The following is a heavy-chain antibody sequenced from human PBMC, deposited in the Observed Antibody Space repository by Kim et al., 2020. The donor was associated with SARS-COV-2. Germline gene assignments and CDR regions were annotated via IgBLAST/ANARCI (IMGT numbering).Heavy chain of an antibody. V-gene: IGHV1-2*05. J-gene: IGHJ4*02. CDR3: ARGNTETIDY. Sequence: ASVKVSCKTSGYTFTTRYLHWVRQAPGHGLEWMGRINPDSGVTDYAQWFQGRVTMTRDKSISTVYMELSSLRSDDTVVYYCARGNTETIDYWGQGTLVTVSS. CDR1: GYTFTTRY. CDR2: INPDSGVT.